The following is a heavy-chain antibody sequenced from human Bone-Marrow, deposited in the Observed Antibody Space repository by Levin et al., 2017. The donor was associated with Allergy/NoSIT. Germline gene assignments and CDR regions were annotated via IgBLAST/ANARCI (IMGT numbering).Heavy chain of an antibody. Sequence: GESLKISCQASGYTFTNYWIGWVRQMPGQGLEWMGIIYPDDSDTRYSPSFQGQVTISADKSISTAYLQWSSLQASDTAMYYCARHLHARYTSASAMDLWGKGTPVTVSS. CDR3: ARHLHARYTSASAMDL. J-gene: IGHJ6*03. D-gene: IGHD5-18*01. CDR2: IYPDDSDT. V-gene: IGHV5-51*01. CDR1: GYTFTNYW.